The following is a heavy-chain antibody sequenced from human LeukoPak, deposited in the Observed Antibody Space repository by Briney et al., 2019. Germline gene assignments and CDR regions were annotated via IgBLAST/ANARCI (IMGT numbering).Heavy chain of an antibody. V-gene: IGHV3-30*18. CDR3: AKDSSGYCSGGSCYGILDY. CDR1: GFTFSSYG. J-gene: IGHJ4*02. CDR2: ISYDGSNK. Sequence: GGSLRLSCAASGFTFSSYGMHWVRQAPGKGLEWVAVISYDGSNKYYADSVKGRFTISRDNSKNTLYLQMNSLRAEDTAVYYCAKDSSGYCSGGSCYGILDYWGQGTLVTVSS. D-gene: IGHD2-15*01.